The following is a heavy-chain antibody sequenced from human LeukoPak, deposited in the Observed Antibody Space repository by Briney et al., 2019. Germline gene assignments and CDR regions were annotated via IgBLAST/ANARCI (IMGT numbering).Heavy chain of an antibody. V-gene: IGHV1-18*01. D-gene: IGHD3-22*01. Sequence: ASVKVSCKASGYTFTSYGMSWVRQAPGQGLEWMGWINAYNGNTNYAQKLQGRVTMTTDTSTSTAYIEPRSLRSDDTAVYYCARVLGGYYDSSGYSDYGGQGPLATAS. CDR2: INAYNGNT. J-gene: IGHJ4*02. CDR3: ARVLGGYYDSSGYSDY. CDR1: GYTFTSYG.